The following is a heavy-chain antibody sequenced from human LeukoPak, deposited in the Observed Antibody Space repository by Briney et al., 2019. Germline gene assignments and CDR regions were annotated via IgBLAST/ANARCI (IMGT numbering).Heavy chain of an antibody. V-gene: IGHV3-23*01. Sequence: GRTLRLSCAASVFTYSNYAMSWVRQAPGKGLEWVSVISGSGGRAYYADSVKGRFTISRDNSRNTVYLQMNSLRAEDTAMYYCARKSIAVAGPFDYWGQGTLVTVSS. D-gene: IGHD6-19*01. CDR1: VFTYSNYA. CDR3: ARKSIAVAGPFDY. CDR2: ISGSGGRA. J-gene: IGHJ4*02.